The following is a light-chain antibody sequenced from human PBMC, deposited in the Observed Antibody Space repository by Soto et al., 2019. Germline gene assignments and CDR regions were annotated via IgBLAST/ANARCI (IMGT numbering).Light chain of an antibody. J-gene: IGLJ1*01. CDR3: ASYAGTKLFV. Sequence: QSVLTQPASVSGSPGQSISISCTGTSSDVVTYNFVSWYQQRPGKAPKLVIYEVTKRPSGVPDRFSGSKSGSTASLTVSGLQADDEAEYYCASYAGTKLFVFGSGTKVTVL. CDR1: SSDVVTYNF. V-gene: IGLV2-8*01. CDR2: EVT.